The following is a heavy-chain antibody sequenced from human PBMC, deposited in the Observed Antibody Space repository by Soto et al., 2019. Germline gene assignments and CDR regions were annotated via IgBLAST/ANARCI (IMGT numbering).Heavy chain of an antibody. CDR2: IYGGLTT. Sequence: EVQLVESGGGLIQPGGSLRLSCAASGFTVSSTYMTWVRQAPGKGLEWVSVIYGGLTTSYADSVKGRFTISRDNSKNTLSLQMNSLRAEDTAVYYCARDRIEAAGTPRFNYYYGMDVWGQGTTVTVSS. V-gene: IGHV3-53*01. D-gene: IGHD6-13*01. CDR1: GFTVSSTY. CDR3: ARDRIEAAGTPRFNYYYGMDV. J-gene: IGHJ6*02.